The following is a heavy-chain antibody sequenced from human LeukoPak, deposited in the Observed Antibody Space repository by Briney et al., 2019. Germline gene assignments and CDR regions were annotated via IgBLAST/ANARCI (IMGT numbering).Heavy chain of an antibody. D-gene: IGHD5-12*01. Sequence: GGSLRLSCAASGFTFSSYAMSWVRQAPGKGLEWVSALSGSGSTTYYADSVKGRFTISRDNSKNTLYLQMNSLRAEDTAVYYCARDGTWQWLHYYYGMDVWGQGTTVTVSS. CDR1: GFTFSSYA. CDR2: LSGSGSTT. V-gene: IGHV3-23*01. CDR3: ARDGTWQWLHYYYGMDV. J-gene: IGHJ6*02.